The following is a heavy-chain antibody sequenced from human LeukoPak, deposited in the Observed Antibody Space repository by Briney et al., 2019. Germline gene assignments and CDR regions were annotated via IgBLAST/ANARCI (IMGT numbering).Heavy chain of an antibody. V-gene: IGHV3-23*01. Sequence: GGSLRLSCAASGFTFSSYAMSWVRQAPGKGLEWVSAISGSGGSTYYADSVKGRFTISRDNSKNTLYLRMNSLRAEDTAVYYCAKDLGITGTTGYYFDYRGQGTLVTVSS. D-gene: IGHD1-7*01. CDR1: GFTFSSYA. CDR3: AKDLGITGTTGYYFDY. J-gene: IGHJ4*02. CDR2: ISGSGGST.